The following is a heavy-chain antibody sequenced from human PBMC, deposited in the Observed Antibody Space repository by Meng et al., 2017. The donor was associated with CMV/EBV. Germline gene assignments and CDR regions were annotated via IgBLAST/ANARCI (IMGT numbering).Heavy chain of an antibody. CDR1: GGSISSGGYY. J-gene: IGHJ6*02. D-gene: IGHD2-2*01. CDR2: IYYSGST. Sequence: SETLSLTCTVSGGSISSGGYYWSWIRQHPGKGLEWIGYIYYSGSTYYNPSLKSRVTISVDTSKNQFSLKLSSVTAADTAVYYCVRESRGSSPLYYYYYGMDVWGQGTTVTVSS. CDR3: VRESRGSSPLYYYYYGMDV. V-gene: IGHV4-31*03.